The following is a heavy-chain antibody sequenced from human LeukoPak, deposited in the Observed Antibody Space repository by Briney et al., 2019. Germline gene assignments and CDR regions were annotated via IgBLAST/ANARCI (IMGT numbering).Heavy chain of an antibody. CDR1: GFSFTHNA. CDR2: IGSDFGT. Sequence: GGSLRLSCEASGFSFTHNAMSWVRQAPGKGLEWVSGIGSDFGTHYSDSVKGRFTISRDNSKNTMYLQMNSLRAEDTAVYYCAELGITMIGGVWGKGTTVTISS. D-gene: IGHD3-10*02. J-gene: IGHJ6*04. CDR3: AELGITMIGGV. V-gene: IGHV3-23*01.